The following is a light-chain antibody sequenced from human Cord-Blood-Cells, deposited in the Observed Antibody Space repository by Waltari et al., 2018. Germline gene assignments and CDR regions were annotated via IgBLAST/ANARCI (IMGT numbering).Light chain of an antibody. V-gene: IGKV3-20*01. Sequence: EIVLTQSPGTLSLSPGERATLSCRASQSVSSSYLAWYQKQPGQAPRLLIYGASSRATGIPDRFSGSGSGTDFTLTISRLEPEDFAVYYCQQYGSSPPWTFGQGTKVEIK. CDR1: QSVSSSY. J-gene: IGKJ1*01. CDR3: QQYGSSPPWT. CDR2: GAS.